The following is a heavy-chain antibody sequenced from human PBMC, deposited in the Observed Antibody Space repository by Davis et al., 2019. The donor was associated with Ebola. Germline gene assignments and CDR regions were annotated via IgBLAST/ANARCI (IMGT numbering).Heavy chain of an antibody. Sequence: MLSETLSLTCTVSGGSISSYYWSWIRQPPGKGLEWIGYIYYSGSTNYNPSLKSRVTISVDTSKNQFSLKLSSVTAADTAVYYCARGYDILTGPGGYYGMDVWGQGTTVTVSS. D-gene: IGHD3-9*01. CDR1: GGSISSYY. CDR2: IYYSGST. J-gene: IGHJ6*02. V-gene: IGHV4-59*01. CDR3: ARGYDILTGPGGYYGMDV.